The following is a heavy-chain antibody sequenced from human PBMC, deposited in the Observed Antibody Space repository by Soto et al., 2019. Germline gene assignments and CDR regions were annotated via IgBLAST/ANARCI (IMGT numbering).Heavy chain of an antibody. J-gene: IGHJ6*02. CDR3: VRDAVSYFYDSSGSRAYGMDV. V-gene: IGHV3-33*01. Sequence: LRLSCAASGFTFNIYDMHWVRQAPGKGLEWVAVDRYDGSNQYYADSVKGRFTISRDNPKNTLYLQINSLRAEDTAVYYCVRDAVSYFYDSSGSRAYGMDVWGQGTTVTVSS. D-gene: IGHD3-22*01. CDR1: GFTFNIYD. CDR2: DRYDGSNQ.